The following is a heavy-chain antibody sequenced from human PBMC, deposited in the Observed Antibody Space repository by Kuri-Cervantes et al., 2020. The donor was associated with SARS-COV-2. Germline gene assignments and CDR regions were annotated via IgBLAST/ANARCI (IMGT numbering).Heavy chain of an antibody. CDR3: AKTVAGTGIDY. Sequence: SQTLSLTCAVSGGSISSGNFYWSWIRQPPGKGLEWIGYISQSGNTYYNPSLKSRVTISVDRSKNQFSLKVSSVSAADTAVYYCAKTVAGTGIDYWGQGTLVTVSS. CDR2: ISQSGNT. V-gene: IGHV4-30-2*01. J-gene: IGHJ4*02. CDR1: GGSISSGNFY. D-gene: IGHD6-19*01.